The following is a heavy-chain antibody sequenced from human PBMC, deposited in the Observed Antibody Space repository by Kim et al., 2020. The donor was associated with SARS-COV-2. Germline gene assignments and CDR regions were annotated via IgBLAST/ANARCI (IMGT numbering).Heavy chain of an antibody. CDR3: AKPAEGAAGYHYLYYYYGMDV. D-gene: IGHD3-22*01. CDR1: GFIFSNFA. CDR2: ISYDGTVK. V-gene: IGHV3-30-3*02. Sequence: GGSLRLSCAASGFIFSNFAMHWVRQAPGQGLEWLAIISYDGTVKYYADSVEGRFTISRDNSENTLFLQMNNLRADDTAVYYCAKPAEGAAGYHYLYYYYGMDVWGPGTPVTVSS. J-gene: IGHJ6*02.